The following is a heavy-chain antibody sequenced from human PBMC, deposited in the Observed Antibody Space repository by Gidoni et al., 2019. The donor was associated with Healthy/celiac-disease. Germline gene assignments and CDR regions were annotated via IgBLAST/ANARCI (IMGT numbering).Heavy chain of an antibody. D-gene: IGHD3-9*01. V-gene: IGHV3-30*18. CDR3: AKDLGILTGYYKESHYYGMDV. J-gene: IGHJ6*02. Sequence: QVQLVESGGGVVQPGRSLRLSCAASGFTFSSYGMHWVRQAPGKGLEWVAVISYDGSNKYYADSVKGRFTISRDNSKNTLYLQMNSLRAEDTAVYYCAKDLGILTGYYKESHYYGMDVWGQGTTVTVSS. CDR1: GFTFSSYG. CDR2: ISYDGSNK.